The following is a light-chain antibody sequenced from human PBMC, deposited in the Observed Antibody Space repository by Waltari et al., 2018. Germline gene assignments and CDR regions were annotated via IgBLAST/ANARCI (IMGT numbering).Light chain of an antibody. CDR3: QQSYSTPWT. CDR2: AAA. J-gene: IGKJ1*01. Sequence: DIQMTQSPSSLSASVGDRVTITCRASQRSSSYLNWYQQKPGKATKLLIYAAASLQSGVPSRFSGSGSGTDFTLTISSLQPEDFATYYCQQSYSTPWTFGQGTKVEIK. V-gene: IGKV1-39*01. CDR1: QRSSSY.